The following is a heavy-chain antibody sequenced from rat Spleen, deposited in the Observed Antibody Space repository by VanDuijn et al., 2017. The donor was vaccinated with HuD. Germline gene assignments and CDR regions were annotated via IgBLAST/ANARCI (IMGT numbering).Heavy chain of an antibody. J-gene: IGHJ2*01. CDR3: TREIHYYFDY. CDR1: GFTFSNYG. D-gene: IGHD2-1*01. CDR2: ISPSGGST. V-gene: IGHV5-19*01. Sequence: EVQLVESGGGLVQPGRSLKLSCAASGFTFSNYGMHWIRQAPTKGLEWVASISPSGGSTYYRDSVKGRFTISRDHAKSTLYLQMDSLRSEDTATYYCTREIHYYFDYWGQGVMVTVSS.